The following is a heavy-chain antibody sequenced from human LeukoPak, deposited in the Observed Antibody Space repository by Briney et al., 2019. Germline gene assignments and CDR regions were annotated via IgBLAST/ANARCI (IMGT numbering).Heavy chain of an antibody. J-gene: IGHJ6*02. CDR2: IIPILGIA. V-gene: IGHV1-69*04. CDR1: GGTFSSYT. D-gene: IGHD6-6*01. Sequence: ASVKVSCKASGGTFSSYTISWVRQAPGQGLEWMGRIIPILGIANYAQKLQGRVTMTTDTSTSTAYMELRSLRSDDTAVYYCARDTPIQFSSSSHYYYGMDVWGQGTTVTVSS. CDR3: ARDTPIQFSSSSHYYYGMDV.